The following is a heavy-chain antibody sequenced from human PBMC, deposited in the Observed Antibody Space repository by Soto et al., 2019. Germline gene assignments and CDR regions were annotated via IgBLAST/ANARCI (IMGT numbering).Heavy chain of an antibody. CDR3: ARPGRISKFGELLERAYYYYYGMDV. V-gene: IGHV1-69*13. CDR2: IIPIFGTA. CDR1: GGTFSSYA. J-gene: IGHJ6*02. Sequence: VKVSCKASGGTFSSYAISWVRQAPGQGLEWMGGIIPIFGTANYAQKFQGRVTITADESTSTAYMELSSLRSEDTAVYYCARPGRISKFGELLERAYYYYYGMDVWGQGTTVTVSS. D-gene: IGHD3-10*02.